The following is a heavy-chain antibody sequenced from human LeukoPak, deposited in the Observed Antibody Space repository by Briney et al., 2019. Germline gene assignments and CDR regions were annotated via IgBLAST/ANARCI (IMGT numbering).Heavy chain of an antibody. J-gene: IGHJ6*02. CDR3: ARYYYDSSGYYYRGHGMDV. CDR2: MNPNNGNT. Sequence: ASVKVSCKASGYTFTSYDINWVRQATGQGLEWMGWMNPNNGNTGYAQKFQGRVTMTRNTSISTAYMELSSLRSEDTAVYYCARYYYDSSGYYYRGHGMDVWGQGTTVTVSS. CDR1: GYTFTSYD. V-gene: IGHV1-8*01. D-gene: IGHD3-22*01.